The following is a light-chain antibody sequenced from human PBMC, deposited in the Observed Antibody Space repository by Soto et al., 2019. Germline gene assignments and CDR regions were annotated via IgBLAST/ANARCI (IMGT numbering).Light chain of an antibody. V-gene: IGKV3-15*01. CDR1: QDVTTN. CDR2: DIS. CDR3: QQYNNWPFS. J-gene: IGKJ5*01. Sequence: EIPMTQFPGIVSASQGEGVTLSCRAAQDVTTNFAWYQQKRGQAPRLLIYDISSRATGVPARFSGSGSGTEFTLSISGLQSEDFAVYFCQQYNNWPFSFGQGTLLEIK.